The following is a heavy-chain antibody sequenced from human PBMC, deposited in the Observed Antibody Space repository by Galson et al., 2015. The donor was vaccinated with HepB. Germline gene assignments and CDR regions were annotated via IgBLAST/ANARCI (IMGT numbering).Heavy chain of an antibody. J-gene: IGHJ4*02. Sequence: PLSLTCAVSGGSISSGGYSWSWIRQPPGKGLEWIGYIYHSGSSYYNPSLKSRVTISVDRSKNQFSLKLSSVTAADTAVYYCARDNYYTRDWGQGTLVTVSS. CDR3: ARDNYYTRD. CDR2: IYHSGSS. CDR1: GGSISSGGYS. V-gene: IGHV4-30-2*01. D-gene: IGHD3-22*01.